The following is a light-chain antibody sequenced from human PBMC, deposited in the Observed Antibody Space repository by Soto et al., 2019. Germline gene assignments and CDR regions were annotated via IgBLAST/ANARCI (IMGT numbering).Light chain of an antibody. CDR3: QQYGYFSLT. CDR1: QDINNY. CDR2: GAS. V-gene: IGKV1-33*01. J-gene: IGKJ4*01. Sequence: DVRMTQSPSSLSASVGDRVTITCQASQDINNYLSWYQQRPGKAPKLLIYGASNLETGVPSRFAGSESGTHFTFTISSLQPDDNATYYCQQYGYFSLTFGGGTRVEIK.